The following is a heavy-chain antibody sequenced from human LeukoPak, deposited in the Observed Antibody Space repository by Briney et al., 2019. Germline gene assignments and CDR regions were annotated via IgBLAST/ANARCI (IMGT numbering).Heavy chain of an antibody. CDR3: ARVTTYYDFDY. CDR2: IYYNGNT. D-gene: IGHD3-22*01. V-gene: IGHV4-59*08. J-gene: IGHJ4*02. CDR1: GGSINNNY. Sequence: SETLSLTCTVSGGSINNNYWSWIRQPPGKGLEWIGYIYYNGNTNYNSSLKSRVTMSVDTSKNQFSLKLSSVTAADTAVYYCARVTTYYDFDYWGQGTLVTVSS.